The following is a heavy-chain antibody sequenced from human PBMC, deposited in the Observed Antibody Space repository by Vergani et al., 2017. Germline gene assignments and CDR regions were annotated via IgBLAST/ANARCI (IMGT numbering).Heavy chain of an antibody. CDR3: VRVKGSNWNDHLYDI. D-gene: IGHD1-1*01. J-gene: IGHJ3*02. CDR2: IRSKAYGQAT. Sequence: VQLVESGGGLVKPGGSLRLSCTASGFTFGYYAMDWFRQAPGQGLEWVGGIRSKAYGQATIYAASVKGRFTISRDDSKSYLYLQMNSLQTEDTALYYCVRVKGSNWNDHLYDIWGQGTLVTVSS. CDR1: GFTFGYYA. V-gene: IGHV3-49*05.